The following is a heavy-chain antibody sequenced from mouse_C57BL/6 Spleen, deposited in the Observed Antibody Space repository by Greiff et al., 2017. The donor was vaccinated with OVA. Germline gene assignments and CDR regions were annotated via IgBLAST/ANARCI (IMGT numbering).Heavy chain of an antibody. V-gene: IGHV1-15*01. CDR2: IDPETGGT. CDR1: GYTFTDYE. D-gene: IGHD1-1*01. J-gene: IGHJ1*03. Sequence: QVQLKQSGAELVRPGASVTLSCKASGYTFTDYEMHWVKQTPVHGLEWIGAIDPETGGTAYNQKFKGKAILTADKSSSTAYMQLSSLTSEDSAVYFCARDGERYFDVWGTGTTVTVSS. CDR3: ARDGERYFDV.